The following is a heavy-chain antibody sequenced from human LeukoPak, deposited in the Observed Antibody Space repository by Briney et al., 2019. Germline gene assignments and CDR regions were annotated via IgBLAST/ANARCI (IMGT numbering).Heavy chain of an antibody. CDR3: ARGLGGPTVTTQRIDLIYYYYYMDV. J-gene: IGHJ6*03. CDR1: GYTFTSYD. CDR2: MNPNSGNT. V-gene: IGHV1-8*01. Sequence: ASVKVSCKASGYTFTSYDINWVRQATGQGLEWMGWMNPNSGNTGYAQKFQGRVTMTRNTSISTAYMELSSPRSEDTAVYYCARGLGGPTVTTQRIDLIYYYYYMDVWGKGTTVTVSS. D-gene: IGHD4-17*01.